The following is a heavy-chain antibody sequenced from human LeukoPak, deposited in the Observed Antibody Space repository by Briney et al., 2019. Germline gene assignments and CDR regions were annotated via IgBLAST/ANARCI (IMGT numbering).Heavy chain of an antibody. Sequence: GGSLRLSCAASGFTFSSYTMNWVRQAPGKGLEWVSSISSSSTYIYYADSVKGRFTISRDYARNSLSLQMNSLRAEDTAVYYCARGSYYFDYWGQGTLVTVSS. CDR3: ARGSYYFDY. V-gene: IGHV3-21*01. J-gene: IGHJ4*02. CDR2: ISSSSTYI. D-gene: IGHD3-10*01. CDR1: GFTFSSYT.